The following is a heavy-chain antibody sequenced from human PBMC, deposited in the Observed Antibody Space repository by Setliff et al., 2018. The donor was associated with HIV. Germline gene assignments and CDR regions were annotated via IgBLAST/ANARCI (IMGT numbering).Heavy chain of an antibody. CDR2: ISDSSTYT. CDR1: GFSFNDYY. CDR3: AKDLDFWSGQRDY. V-gene: IGHV3-11*05. J-gene: IGHJ4*02. Sequence: KPGGSLRLSCAASGFSFNDYYMSWVRQAPGKGLEWLSYISDSSTYTHYADSVKGRFTVSRDNAKSSLFLQMNSLRAEDTAVYYCAKDLDFWSGQRDYWGQGTLVTVSS. D-gene: IGHD3-3*01.